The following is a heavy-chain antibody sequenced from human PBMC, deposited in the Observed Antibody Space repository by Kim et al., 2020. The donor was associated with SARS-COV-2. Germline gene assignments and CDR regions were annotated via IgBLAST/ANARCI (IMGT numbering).Heavy chain of an antibody. V-gene: IGHV3-21*01. Sequence: GSLRLSCATSGFSFSSYSMNWVRQAPGKGLEWVSSISSSSSYIHYGDSLKGRFTISRDNAKNSLYLQMNSLRAEDTAVYYCARSRGSYYFDCWGQGTLV. D-gene: IGHD1-26*01. CDR3: ARSRGSYYFDC. CDR2: ISSSSSYI. J-gene: IGHJ4*02. CDR1: GFSFSSYS.